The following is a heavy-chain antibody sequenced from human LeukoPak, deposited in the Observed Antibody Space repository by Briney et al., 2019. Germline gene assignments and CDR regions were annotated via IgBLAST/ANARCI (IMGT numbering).Heavy chain of an antibody. CDR1: GFTFSNYW. CDR2: INSDGSNT. J-gene: IGHJ4*02. Sequence: GGSLRLSCAASGFTFSNYWMHWVRHAPGKGLVWVSRINSDGSNTIYADSVKGRFTISRDNAKNTLYLQMSSLRAEDSALYYCARIIAVTVSGVDSWGQGTLVTVSS. V-gene: IGHV3-74*01. D-gene: IGHD6-19*01. CDR3: ARIIAVTVSGVDS.